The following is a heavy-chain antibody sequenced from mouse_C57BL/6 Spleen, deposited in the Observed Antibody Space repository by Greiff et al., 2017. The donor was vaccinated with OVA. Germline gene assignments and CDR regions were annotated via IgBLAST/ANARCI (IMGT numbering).Heavy chain of an antibody. CDR1: GFTFSSYA. D-gene: IGHD2-1*01. J-gene: IGHJ2*01. Sequence: EVQLQESGEGLVKPGGSLKLSCAASGFTFSSYAMSWVRQTPEKRLEWVAYISSGGDYIYYADTVKGRFTISRDNARNTLYLQMSSLKSEDTAMYYCTRDSGNYYFDDWGQGTTLTVSS. V-gene: IGHV5-9-1*02. CDR3: TRDSGNYYFDD. CDR2: ISSGGDYI.